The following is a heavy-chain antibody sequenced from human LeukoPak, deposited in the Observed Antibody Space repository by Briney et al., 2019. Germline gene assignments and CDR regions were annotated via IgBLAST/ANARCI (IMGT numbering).Heavy chain of an antibody. Sequence: GGSLRLSCAASGFTFSSYGMHWVRQAPGKGLEWVAFIRYDGSNKYYADSVKGRFTISRDNSKNTLYLQMNSLRAEDTAVYYCAKGQWRGLDWFDPWGQGTLVTVSS. CDR1: GFTFSSYG. J-gene: IGHJ5*02. CDR2: IRYDGSNK. CDR3: AKGQWRGLDWFDP. V-gene: IGHV3-30*02. D-gene: IGHD6-19*01.